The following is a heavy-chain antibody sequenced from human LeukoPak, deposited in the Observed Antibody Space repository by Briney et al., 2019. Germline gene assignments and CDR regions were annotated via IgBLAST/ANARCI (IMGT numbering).Heavy chain of an antibody. D-gene: IGHD2-2*01. CDR2: INTDGSTI. CDR3: ARERKSSTSMDY. J-gene: IGHJ4*02. CDR1: GFTFSSYW. V-gene: IGHV3-74*01. Sequence: GGSLRLSCAPSGFTFSSYWMHWVRQAPGKGLVWVSRINTDGSTITYADSVKGRFTISRDNAKNTLYLQMNSLRAEDTAVYFCARERKSSTSMDYWGQGTLVTVSS.